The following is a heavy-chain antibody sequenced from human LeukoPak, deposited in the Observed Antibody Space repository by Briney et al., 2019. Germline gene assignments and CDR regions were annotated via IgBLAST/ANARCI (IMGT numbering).Heavy chain of an antibody. CDR1: GYSISSGYY. CDR2: IYHGGCT. V-gene: IGHV4-38-2*02. J-gene: IGHJ4*02. CDR3: ARDRGAGTFDY. D-gene: IGHD3-10*01. Sequence: SETLSLTCTVSGYSISSGYYWGWIRQPPGKGPEWIGSIYHGGCTYYNPSLKSRVTISVDTSKIQFSLKLSSVTAADTAVYYCARDRGAGTFDYWGQGTLVTVSS.